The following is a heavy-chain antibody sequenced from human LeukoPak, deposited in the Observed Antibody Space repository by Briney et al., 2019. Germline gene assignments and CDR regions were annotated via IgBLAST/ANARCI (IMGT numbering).Heavy chain of an antibody. D-gene: IGHD6-13*01. CDR2: INHSRSP. Sequence: SETLSLTCDLYAGSFSGYYWSWIRQPPGKGLEWLGEINHSRSPNYTPSLKSRVTISVDTSKNQFSLKLSSVTAADTAVYYCARGQRSSSWYYYYGMDVWGQGTTVTVSS. V-gene: IGHV4-34*01. J-gene: IGHJ6*02. CDR1: AGSFSGYY. CDR3: ARGQRSSSWYYYYGMDV.